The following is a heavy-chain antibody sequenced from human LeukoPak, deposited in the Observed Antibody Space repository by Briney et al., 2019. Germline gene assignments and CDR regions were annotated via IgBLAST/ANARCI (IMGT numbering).Heavy chain of an antibody. CDR3: ALGYCSSTSCYDNYYYYYGMDL. J-gene: IGHJ6*02. Sequence: SETLSLTCTVSGGSISSYYWSWIRQPPGKGLEWIGYIYYSGSTNYNPSLKSRVTISVDTSKNQFSLKLSSVTAADTAVYYCALGYCSSTSCYDNYYYYYGMDLWGQGTTVTVSS. CDR2: IYYSGST. V-gene: IGHV4-59*08. CDR1: GGSISSYY. D-gene: IGHD2-2*01.